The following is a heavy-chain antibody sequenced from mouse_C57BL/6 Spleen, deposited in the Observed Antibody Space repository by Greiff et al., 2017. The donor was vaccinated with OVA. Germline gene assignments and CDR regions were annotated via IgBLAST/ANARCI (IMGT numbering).Heavy chain of an antibody. CDR1: GFTFSSYA. Sequence: EVMLVESGGGLVKPGGSLKLSCAASGFTFSSYAMSWVRQTPEKRLEWVATISDGGGYTYYPDHVKGRFNISSDNAKNNLYLQMSHLKSEDTAMYYWARGGDYPYFDYWGQGTTLTVSS. CDR2: ISDGGGYT. V-gene: IGHV5-4*03. D-gene: IGHD2-4*01. CDR3: ARGGDYPYFDY. J-gene: IGHJ2*01.